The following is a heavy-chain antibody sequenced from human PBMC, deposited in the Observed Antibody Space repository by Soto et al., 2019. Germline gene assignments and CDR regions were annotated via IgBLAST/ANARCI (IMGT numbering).Heavy chain of an antibody. V-gene: IGHV5-51*01. Sequence: GESLKISCKASEYTFRNYWIAWVRQMPGKGLEWMGIIYPGDSDTRYSPSFQGQVTISADKSISTAYLQWSSLKASDTAMYYCARERRAMDVWGQGTTVTVSS. CDR3: ARERRAMDV. CDR2: IYPGDSDT. J-gene: IGHJ6*02. CDR1: EYTFRNYW.